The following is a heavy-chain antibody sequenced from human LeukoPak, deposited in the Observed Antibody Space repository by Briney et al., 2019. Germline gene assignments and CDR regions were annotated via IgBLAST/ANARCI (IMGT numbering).Heavy chain of an antibody. CDR1: GGSISSYY. CDR3: ARVAHGPNWGGSPIDY. J-gene: IGHJ4*02. CDR2: IYYSGST. D-gene: IGHD3-16*01. V-gene: IGHV4-59*01. Sequence: PSETLSLTCTVSGGSISSYYWSWIRQPPGKGLEWIGYIYYSGSTNYNPSLKSRVTISVDTSKNQFSLKLSSVTAADTAVYYCARVAHGPNWGGSPIDYWGQGTLVTVSS.